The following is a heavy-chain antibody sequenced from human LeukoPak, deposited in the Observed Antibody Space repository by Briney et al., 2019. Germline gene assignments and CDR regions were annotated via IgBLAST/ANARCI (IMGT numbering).Heavy chain of an antibody. CDR3: ARVFSKGIAVAGTQRGLGY. V-gene: IGHV1-2*06. CDR1: GYTFTGYY. J-gene: IGHJ4*02. CDR2: INPNSGGT. Sequence: ASVKVSCKASGYTFTGYYMHWVRQAPGQGLEWMGRINPNSGGTNYAQKFQGRVTMTRDTSISTAYMELRRLRSDNTAVYYCARVFSKGIAVAGTQRGLGYWGQGTLVTVSS. D-gene: IGHD6-19*01.